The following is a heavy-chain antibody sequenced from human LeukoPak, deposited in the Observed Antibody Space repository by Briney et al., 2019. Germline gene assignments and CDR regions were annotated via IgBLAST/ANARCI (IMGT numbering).Heavy chain of an antibody. CDR3: AKDSGWILFDD. CDR2: ISYDGSNK. D-gene: IGHD2-2*03. CDR1: GFTFSSYG. Sequence: GSLRLSCAASGFTFSSYGMHWVRQAPGKGLEWVAVISYDGSNKYYADSVKGRFTISRDNSKNTLYLQMNSLRAEDTALYFCAKDSGWILFDDWGQGTLVTVSS. J-gene: IGHJ4*02. V-gene: IGHV3-30*18.